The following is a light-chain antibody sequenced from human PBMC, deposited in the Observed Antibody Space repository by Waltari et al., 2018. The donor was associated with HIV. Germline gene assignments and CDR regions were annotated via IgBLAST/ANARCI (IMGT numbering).Light chain of an antibody. J-gene: IGLJ1*01. CDR3: TSRTSSITYI. Sequence: QSALTQPASVSGSPGQSITISCTGTTSHVGGYNYVDWYQQHPGKGPKLMIYEVSNRPSGVSNRFSGSKSGNTASLTISGLRTEDEADYYCTSRTSSITYIFGTGTKVTVL. CDR2: EVS. CDR1: TSHVGGYNY. V-gene: IGLV2-14*01.